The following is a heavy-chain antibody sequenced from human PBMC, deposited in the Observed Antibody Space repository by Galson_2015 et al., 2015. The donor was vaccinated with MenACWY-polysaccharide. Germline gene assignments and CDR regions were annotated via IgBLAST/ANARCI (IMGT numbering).Heavy chain of an antibody. J-gene: IGHJ6*02. D-gene: IGHD2-2*01. V-gene: IGHV3-23*01. CDR3: LVVPVANYRAMDV. CDR2: ISGSGATT. Sequence: SLRLSCAASGFTFSSYAMSWVRQAPGKGLEWVAAISGSGATTYYADSVKGRFTISRDNSKNMVYLQMNSLRAEDTAVYYSLVVPVANYRAMDVWGQWTTVTVSS. CDR1: GFTFSSYA.